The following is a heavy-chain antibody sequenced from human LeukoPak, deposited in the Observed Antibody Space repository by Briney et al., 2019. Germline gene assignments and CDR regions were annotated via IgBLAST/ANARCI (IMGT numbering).Heavy chain of an antibody. J-gene: IGHJ4*02. CDR3: AKNRDPQLERGSDY. V-gene: IGHV3-23*01. CDR2: VSGSSGTT. CDR1: GFTLSNYP. D-gene: IGHD3-3*01. Sequence: GGSLRLSCAASGFTLSNYPMGWVRQAPVKGLEWLSAVSGSSGTTYYADSVKGRFTISRDNSKNTLYLQMNSLRVEDTAVYYCAKNRDPQLERGSDYWGQGTLVTVSS.